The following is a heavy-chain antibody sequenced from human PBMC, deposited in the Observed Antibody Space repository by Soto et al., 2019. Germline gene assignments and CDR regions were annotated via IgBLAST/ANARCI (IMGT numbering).Heavy chain of an antibody. CDR1: GGSMSSFS. V-gene: IGHV4-59*13. Sequence: PSETLSLTCAVSGGSMSSFSWSWIRQPPGKGLEFIGSISHSGRSEYNPSLKDRIILSVDVSKNQFSLNLKSMKAADTAVYYCERVAMENYYDLSSRSTSYALDVWGQGATVTVSS. J-gene: IGHJ6*02. CDR3: ERVAMENYYDLSSRSTSYALDV. D-gene: IGHD3-3*01. CDR2: ISHSGRS.